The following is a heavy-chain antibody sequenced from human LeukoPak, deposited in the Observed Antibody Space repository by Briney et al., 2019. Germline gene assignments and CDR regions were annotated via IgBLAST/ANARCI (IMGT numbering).Heavy chain of an antibody. Sequence: ASVKVSCKASGYTFTGYYMHWVRQAPGQGLEWMGWINPNSGGTNYAQKFLGRVTMTRDTSISTAYMELSRLRSDDTAVYYCARGFHDILTGANWFDPWGQGTLVTVSS. J-gene: IGHJ5*02. CDR3: ARGFHDILTGANWFDP. CDR2: INPNSGGT. CDR1: GYTFTGYY. V-gene: IGHV1-2*02. D-gene: IGHD3-9*01.